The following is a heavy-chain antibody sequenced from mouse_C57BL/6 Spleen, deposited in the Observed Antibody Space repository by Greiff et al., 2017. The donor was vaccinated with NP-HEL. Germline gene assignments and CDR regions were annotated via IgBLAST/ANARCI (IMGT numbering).Heavy chain of an antibody. V-gene: IGHV1-76*01. Sequence: VKLMESGAELVRPGASVKLSCKASGYTFTDYYINWVKQRPGQGLEWIARIYPGSGNTYYNEKFKGKATLTAEKSSSTAYMQLSSLTSEDSAVYFCARSQLGQDRDYWGQGTSVTVSS. D-gene: IGHD4-1*02. CDR1: GYTFTDYY. CDR2: IYPGSGNT. CDR3: ARSQLGQDRDY. J-gene: IGHJ4*01.